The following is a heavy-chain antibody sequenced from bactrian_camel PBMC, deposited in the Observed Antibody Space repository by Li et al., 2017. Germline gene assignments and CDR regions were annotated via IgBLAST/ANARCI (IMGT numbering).Heavy chain of an antibody. Sequence: VQLVESGGGSVQTGGSLTLSCAISGYTYVGYCMGWFRQAPGKEREGVATIDLEGNTKYADFVKGRFFISRDYTKTNLFLQMNSLKSEDTALYYCVVPSAAGVGYRRLSDFGSWGQGTQVTVS. CDR3: VVPSAAGVGYRRLSDFGS. CDR2: IDLEGNT. J-gene: IGHJ6*01. D-gene: IGHD4*01. V-gene: IGHV3S55*01. CDR1: GYTYVGYC.